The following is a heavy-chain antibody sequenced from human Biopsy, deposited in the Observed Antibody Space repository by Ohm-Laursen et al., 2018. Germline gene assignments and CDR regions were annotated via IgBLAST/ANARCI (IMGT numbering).Heavy chain of an antibody. J-gene: IGHJ6*02. CDR3: ARVPAYPSIDGYYGLDL. CDR2: INPNSGNA. CDR1: GYTFAGYY. V-gene: IGHV1-2*02. Sequence: ASVTVSCNASGYTFAGYYLHWVRQAPGHGLEWMGWINPNSGNANYAQSFQGRLTVTRDTSISTAYMELTSLTFDDTAIYYCARVPAYPSIDGYYGLDLWGQGTTVIVSS. D-gene: IGHD3-9*01.